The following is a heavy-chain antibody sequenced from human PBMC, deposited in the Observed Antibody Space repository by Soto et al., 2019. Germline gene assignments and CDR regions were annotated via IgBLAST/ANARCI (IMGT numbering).Heavy chain of an antibody. D-gene: IGHD3-9*01. CDR3: ARDVVKEPYYAILTGYYPQMPYFDY. CDR1: GYTFTSYG. J-gene: IGHJ4*02. Sequence: ASVKVSCKSSGYTFTSYGISWVRQAPGQGLEWMGWISAYNGNTNYAQKLQGRVTMTTDTSTSTAYMELRSLRSDDTAVYYCARDVVKEPYYAILTGYYPQMPYFDYWGQGTLVTVSS. V-gene: IGHV1-18*01. CDR2: ISAYNGNT.